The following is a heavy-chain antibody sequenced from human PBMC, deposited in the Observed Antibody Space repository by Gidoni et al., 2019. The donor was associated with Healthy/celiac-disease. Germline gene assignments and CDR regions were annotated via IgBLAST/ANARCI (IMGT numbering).Heavy chain of an antibody. CDR1: GFTFRSYG. V-gene: IGHV3-33*01. J-gene: IGHJ4*02. D-gene: IGHD6-13*01. CDR2: IWYDGSNK. Sequence: QVQLVASGGGVFQPWSSLRLSCAASGFTFRSYGMHWVRQAPGKGLEWVAVIWYDGSNKYYADSVKGRFTISRDNSKNTLYLQMNSMRAEDTAVYYGERGWTRQQLVQGLDYWGQGTLVTVSS. CDR3: ERGWTRQQLVQGLDY.